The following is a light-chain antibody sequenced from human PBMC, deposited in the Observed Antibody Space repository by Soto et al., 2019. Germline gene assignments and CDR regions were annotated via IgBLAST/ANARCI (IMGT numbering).Light chain of an antibody. CDR2: KAY. Sequence: DIQMTQSPSTLSASVGARVTIPCRASQSISNWLAWYQQRPGKAPKLLIHKAYSLEGGVPSRFYGGGSGTEITLTISSIQPDDFATYYCKQYDTFSRTFGQGTNVEIK. J-gene: IGKJ1*01. CDR3: KQYDTFSRT. V-gene: IGKV1-5*03. CDR1: QSISNW.